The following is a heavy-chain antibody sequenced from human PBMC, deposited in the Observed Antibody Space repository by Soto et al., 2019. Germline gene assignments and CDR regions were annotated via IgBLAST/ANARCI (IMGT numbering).Heavy chain of an antibody. Sequence: PSETLSLTCAAYGGSFSGYYWSWIRQPPWKGLEWIGEINHSGSTNYNPSLKSRVTISVDTSKNQFSLKLSSVTAADTAVYYCARVPLLWTTVTSYYYYYYGMDVWGQGTTVTVSS. D-gene: IGHD4-4*01. J-gene: IGHJ6*02. CDR3: ARVPLLWTTVTSYYYYYYGMDV. V-gene: IGHV4-34*01. CDR2: INHSGST. CDR1: GGSFSGYY.